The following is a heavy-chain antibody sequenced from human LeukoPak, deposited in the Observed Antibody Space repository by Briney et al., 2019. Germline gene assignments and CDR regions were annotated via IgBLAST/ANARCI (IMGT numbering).Heavy chain of an antibody. CDR1: GYTFTSYG. J-gene: IGHJ4*02. Sequence: ASVKVPCKASGYTFTSYGISWVRQAPGQGLEWMGWISAYNGNTNYAQKLQGRVTMTTDTSTSTAYMELRSLRSDDTAVYYCARTAGGTGADYYFDYWGQGTLVTVSS. D-gene: IGHD1-14*01. CDR3: ARTAGGTGADYYFDY. CDR2: ISAYNGNT. V-gene: IGHV1-18*01.